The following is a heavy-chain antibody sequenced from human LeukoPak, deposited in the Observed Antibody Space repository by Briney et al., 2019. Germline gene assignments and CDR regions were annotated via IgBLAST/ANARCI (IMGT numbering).Heavy chain of an antibody. D-gene: IGHD6-13*01. CDR1: GIPFSDYY. Sequence: GGSLRLSCVVSGIPFSDYYMNWIRQTAGKGLEWISYISASSSYTDYADSVKGRFTISRDNAQNALFLQMNRLRVEDTAVYYCAAGTAADYWGQGTLVTVSS. CDR3: AAGTAADY. V-gene: IGHV3-11*03. J-gene: IGHJ4*02. CDR2: ISASSSYT.